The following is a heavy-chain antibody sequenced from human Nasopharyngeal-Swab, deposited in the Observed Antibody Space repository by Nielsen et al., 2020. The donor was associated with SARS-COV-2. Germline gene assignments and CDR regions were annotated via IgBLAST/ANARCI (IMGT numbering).Heavy chain of an antibody. D-gene: IGHD3-22*01. J-gene: IGHJ3*02. CDR2: ISSSSSYI. CDR3: ASDPYYDTSDDAFDI. V-gene: IGHV3-21*01. Sequence: VRQAPEKGLEWVSSISSSSSYIYYADSVKGRFTISRDNAKNSLYLQMNSLRAEDTAVYYCASDPYYDTSDDAFDIWGQGTMATVSS.